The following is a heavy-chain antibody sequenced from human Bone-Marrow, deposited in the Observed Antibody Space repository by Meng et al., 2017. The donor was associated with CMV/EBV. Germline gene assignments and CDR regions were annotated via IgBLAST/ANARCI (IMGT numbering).Heavy chain of an antibody. V-gene: IGHV3-30*09. D-gene: IGHD4/OR15-4a*01. Sequence: GESLKISCAVSGFTFNTYAMHWVRQAPGKGLQWVAYISLDGSDVYYAESVKGRFVISRDNSKNSLFLQMSSLRPDDTAVYYCASLPTIAYYYGMDVWGQGTTVTVSS. J-gene: IGHJ6*02. CDR3: ASLPTIAYYYGMDV. CDR1: GFTFNTYA. CDR2: ISLDGSDV.